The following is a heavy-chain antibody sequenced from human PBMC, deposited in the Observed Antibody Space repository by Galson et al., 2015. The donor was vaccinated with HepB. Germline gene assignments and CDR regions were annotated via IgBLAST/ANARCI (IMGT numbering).Heavy chain of an antibody. Sequence: QSGAEVKKPGESLRISCKGSGYSFTSYWISWVRQVPGKGLEWMGRIDPSDSYTNYSPSFQGHVTISADKSISTAYLQWSSLKASDTAMYYCASHPYYGDETRDYYYYGMDVWGQGTTVTVSS. CDR2: IDPSDSYT. J-gene: IGHJ6*02. CDR1: GYSFTSYW. CDR3: ASHPYYGDETRDYYYYGMDV. D-gene: IGHD4-17*01. V-gene: IGHV5-10-1*01.